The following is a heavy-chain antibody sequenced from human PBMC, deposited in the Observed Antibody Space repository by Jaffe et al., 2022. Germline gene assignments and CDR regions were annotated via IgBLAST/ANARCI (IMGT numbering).Heavy chain of an antibody. Sequence: QLQLQESGPGLVKPSETLSLTCTVSGDSISSSGYYWGWIRQPPGKGLEWIGSINYSGTIYYNPSLRSRVTISVDTSKNQFSLKVTSVTAADTAVYYCARHSYYYDSSGNYYYFDYWGQGTLVTVSS. CDR3: ARHSYYYDSSGNYYYFDY. D-gene: IGHD3-22*01. CDR1: GDSISSSGYY. J-gene: IGHJ4*02. CDR2: INYSGTI. V-gene: IGHV4-39*01.